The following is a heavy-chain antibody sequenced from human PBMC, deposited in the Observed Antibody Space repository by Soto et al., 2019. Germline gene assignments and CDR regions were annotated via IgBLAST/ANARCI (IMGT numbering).Heavy chain of an antibody. CDR2: IKGDGSET. V-gene: IGHV3-74*01. J-gene: IGHJ4*02. D-gene: IGHD5-12*01. Sequence: GGSLRLSCAASGFTFISYWMHWVRQAPGKGLVWVSRIKGDGSETNYADSVKGRFTISRDNAKNTLYLQLNSLRAEDTAVYYCLRGNSGYGNFDYWGQGTRVTVSS. CDR3: LRGNSGYGNFDY. CDR1: GFTFISYW.